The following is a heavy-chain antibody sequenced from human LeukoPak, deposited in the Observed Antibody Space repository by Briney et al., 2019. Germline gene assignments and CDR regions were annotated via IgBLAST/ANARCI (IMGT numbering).Heavy chain of an antibody. CDR3: ASYILDPDAFDI. V-gene: IGHV3-53*01. J-gene: IGHJ3*02. CDR1: GFTVSSNY. CDR2: IYSGGST. Sequence: PGGSLRLSCAASGFTVSSNYMSWVRQAPGKGLEWVSVIYSGGSTYYSDSVKGRFTISRDNSKNTLYLQMNSLRAEDTAMYYCASYILDPDAFDIWGQGTMVTVSS. D-gene: IGHD5-12*01.